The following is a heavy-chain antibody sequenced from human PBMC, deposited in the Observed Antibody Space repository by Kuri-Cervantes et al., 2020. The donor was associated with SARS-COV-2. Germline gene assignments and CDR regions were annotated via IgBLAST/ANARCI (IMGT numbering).Heavy chain of an antibody. CDR1: GGSFSGYY. J-gene: IGHJ3*02. V-gene: IGHV4-34*01. D-gene: IGHD5-12*01. CDR3: ARVGYHDAFDI. CDR2: INHSGST. Sequence: SETLSLTCAVYGGSFSGYYWSWIRQPPGKGLEWIGEINHSGSTYYNPSLKSRVTISVDTSKNQFSLKLSSVTAADTAVYYCARVGYHDAFDIWGQGTMVTVSS.